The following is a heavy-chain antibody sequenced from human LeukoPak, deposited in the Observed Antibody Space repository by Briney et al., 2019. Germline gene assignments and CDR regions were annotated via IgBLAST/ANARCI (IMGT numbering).Heavy chain of an antibody. D-gene: IGHD5-24*01. J-gene: IGHJ4*02. V-gene: IGHV4-39*01. Sequence: SETLSLTCTVSGGSISSSSYYWGWIRQPPGKGLEWIGSIYYSGSTYYNPSLKSRVTISVDTSKNQFSLKLSSVTAADTAVYYCATRGARWLQLGYWGQGTLVTVSS. CDR3: ATRGARWLQLGY. CDR2: IYYSGST. CDR1: GGSISSSSYY.